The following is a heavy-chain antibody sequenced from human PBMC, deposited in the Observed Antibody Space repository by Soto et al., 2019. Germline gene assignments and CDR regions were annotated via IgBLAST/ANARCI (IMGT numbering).Heavy chain of an antibody. CDR2: ISGSGGIT. D-gene: IGHD3-10*01. J-gene: IGHJ6*02. CDR3: AKDLIGYYGSGSPYYYSGMDA. CDR1: GFTFSSYA. V-gene: IGHV3-23*01. Sequence: GGSLRLSCAASGFTFSSYAMSCVRQAPGKGLEWVSAISGSGGITYYADSVKGRFTISRDNSKNTLYLQMNSLRAEDTAVYYCAKDLIGYYGSGSPYYYSGMDAWGQGTTVT.